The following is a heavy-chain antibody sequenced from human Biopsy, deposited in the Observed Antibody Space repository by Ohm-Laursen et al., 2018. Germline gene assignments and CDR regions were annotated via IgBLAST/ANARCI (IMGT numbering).Heavy chain of an antibody. CDR3: ATSTMVRSSGHTFDI. D-gene: IGHD3-10*01. CDR1: GFTFSSYG. J-gene: IGHJ3*02. CDR2: IWYDGFNR. V-gene: IGHV3-33*01. Sequence: SLRLSCAASGFTFSSYGMHWVRQAPGKGLEWVAFIWYDGFNRYYADSVKGRFTISRDNSKNTLDLQMNSLRAEDTAVYYCATSTMVRSSGHTFDIWGQGTVVTVS.